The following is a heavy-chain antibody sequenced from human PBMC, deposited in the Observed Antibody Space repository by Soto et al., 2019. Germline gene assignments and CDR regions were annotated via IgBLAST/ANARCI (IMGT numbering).Heavy chain of an antibody. D-gene: IGHD3-22*01. CDR2: IWYDGSNK. V-gene: IGHV3-33*01. Sequence: QVQLVESGGGLVQPGRSLRLSCAASGFTFSSYGMHWVRQAPGKGLEWVAVIWYDGSNKYYADSVKGRFTISRDNSKNTLYLQMNSLRDEDTAVYYCARSNDTYYYDSSGYYFDYWGQGTLVTVSS. CDR1: GFTFSSYG. CDR3: ARSNDTYYYDSSGYYFDY. J-gene: IGHJ4*02.